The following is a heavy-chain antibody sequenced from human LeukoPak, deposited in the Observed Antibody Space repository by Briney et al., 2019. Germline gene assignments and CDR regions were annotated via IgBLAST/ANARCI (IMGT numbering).Heavy chain of an antibody. CDR2: LYYSGST. Sequence: SETLSLTCTVSGGSISSYYWSWIRQPPGKGLEWIGYLYYSGSTYNPSLKSRVSISVDTSKNQFSLKLSSVTAADTAVYYCARHGGSYSLDYWGQGTLVTVSS. CDR3: ARHGGSYSLDY. D-gene: IGHD1-26*01. J-gene: IGHJ4*02. V-gene: IGHV4-59*08. CDR1: GGSISSYY.